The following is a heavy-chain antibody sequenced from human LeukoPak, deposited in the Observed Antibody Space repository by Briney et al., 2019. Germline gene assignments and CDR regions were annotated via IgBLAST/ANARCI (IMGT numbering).Heavy chain of an antibody. J-gene: IGHJ6*03. CDR1: GGTFSSYA. V-gene: IGHV1-69*05. Sequence: ASVKVSCKASGGTFSSYAISWVRQAPGQGLEWVGGVIPIFGTANYAQQFQGRVTITTDESTSTAYIELSSLRSEDTAVYYCASLEVPAGDFTISYYYMDVWGKGTTVTVSS. D-gene: IGHD2-2*01. CDR3: ASLEVPAGDFTISYYYMDV. CDR2: VIPIFGTA.